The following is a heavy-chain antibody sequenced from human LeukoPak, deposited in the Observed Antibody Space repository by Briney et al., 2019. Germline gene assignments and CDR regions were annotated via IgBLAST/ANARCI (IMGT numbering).Heavy chain of an antibody. J-gene: IGHJ5*02. V-gene: IGHV3-15*01. CDR3: ARFRGGPSVNWFDP. Sequence: GGSLRLSCTTSGFTFNTAWMTWVRQAPGKGLEWVGRIKSKTDGGTTDYAAPVKGRFTISRDDSKNTLYLQMNSLRAEDTAVYYCARFRGGPSVNWFDPWGQGTLVTVSS. CDR2: IKSKTDGGTT. D-gene: IGHD2-15*01. CDR1: GFTFNTAW.